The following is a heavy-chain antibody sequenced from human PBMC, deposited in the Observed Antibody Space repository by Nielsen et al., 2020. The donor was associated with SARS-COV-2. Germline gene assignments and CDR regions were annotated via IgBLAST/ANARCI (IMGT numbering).Heavy chain of an antibody. Sequence: WIPPPPGTGLEGSGYIYYSGSTNYNPSLKSRVTISVDTSKNQFSLKLSSLTAADTAVYYCARDRGIAAAGTSTLHYYYYGMDVWGQGTPVTVSS. V-gene: IGHV4-59*01. J-gene: IGHJ6*02. CDR3: ARDRGIAAAGTSTLHYYYYGMDV. CDR2: IYYSGST. D-gene: IGHD6-13*01.